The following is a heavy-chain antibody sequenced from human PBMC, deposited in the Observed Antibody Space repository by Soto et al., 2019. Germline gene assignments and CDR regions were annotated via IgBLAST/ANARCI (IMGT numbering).Heavy chain of an antibody. V-gene: IGHV4-34*01. Sequence: SETLSLTCAVYGGSFSGYYWSWIRRPPGKGLEWIGEINHGGSTSYNPSLKSRVTISLDTSKNQFSLKLSSVTAADTSVYYCARGPEYYYGGSGYVDYWGQGTLVTVSS. CDR3: ARGPEYYYGGSGYVDY. CDR1: GGSFSGYY. CDR2: INHGGST. J-gene: IGHJ4*02. D-gene: IGHD3-22*01.